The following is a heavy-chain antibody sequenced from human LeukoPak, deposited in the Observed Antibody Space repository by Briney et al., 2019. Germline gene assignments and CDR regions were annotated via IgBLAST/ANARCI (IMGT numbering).Heavy chain of an antibody. CDR2: IRYDGSKE. Sequence: GGSLRLSCAASGFTFSSYGMDWVRQAPGKGREGVSYIRYDGSKEYYADSVKGRFTISRDNSKSTLYVQMNSLRAEDTAVYYCARCGNGVCRAFDYWGQGTLVTVSS. D-gene: IGHD2-8*01. J-gene: IGHJ4*02. CDR1: GFTFSSYG. CDR3: ARCGNGVCRAFDY. V-gene: IGHV3-30*02.